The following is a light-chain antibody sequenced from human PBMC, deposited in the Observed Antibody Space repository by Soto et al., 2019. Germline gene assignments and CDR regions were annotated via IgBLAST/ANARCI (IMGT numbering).Light chain of an antibody. J-gene: IGKJ3*01. Sequence: EIVLTQSPGTLSLSPGERATLSCRAGQTLSSTFLAWYQQKPAQAPRLLIYGASSRATGVPDRFSGSGSGTDFTLTISRVEPEDFAVYYCQQYKNYPFTFGPGTKV. CDR2: GAS. CDR1: QTLSSTF. CDR3: QQYKNYPFT. V-gene: IGKV3-20*01.